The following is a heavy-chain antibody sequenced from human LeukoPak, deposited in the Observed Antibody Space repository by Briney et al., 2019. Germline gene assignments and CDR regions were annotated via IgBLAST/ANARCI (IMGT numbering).Heavy chain of an antibody. CDR1: GGSFSGYY. CDR2: INHSGST. J-gene: IGHJ4*02. D-gene: IGHD6-6*01. Sequence: SETLSLTCAVYGGSFSGYYWSWIRQPPGKGLEWIGEINHSGSTNYNPSLKSRVTISVDTSKNQFSLKLSSVTAADTAVYYCARGSSSSSPAGYFDYWGQGTLVTVSS. V-gene: IGHV4-34*01. CDR3: ARGSSSSSPAGYFDY.